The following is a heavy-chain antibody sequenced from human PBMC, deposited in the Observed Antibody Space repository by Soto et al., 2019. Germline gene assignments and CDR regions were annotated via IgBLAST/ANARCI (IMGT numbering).Heavy chain of an antibody. J-gene: IGHJ5*01. CDR3: ARSWFGHQVHWFDS. D-gene: IGHD3-16*01. CDR1: GDSVSSNTVA. V-gene: IGHV6-1*01. CDR2: TYYRSKWYD. Sequence: PSQTVSLTCAISGDSVSSNTVAWNWIRQSPSRGLEWLGRTYYRSKWYDDYAESVKSRITINPDTSKNQFSLHLNSVTLEDTAVYYRARSWFGHQVHWFDSWGQGTLVTVSS.